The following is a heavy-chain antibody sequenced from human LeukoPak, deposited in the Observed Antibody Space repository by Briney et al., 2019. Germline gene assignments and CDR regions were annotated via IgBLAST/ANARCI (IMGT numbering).Heavy chain of an antibody. J-gene: IGHJ4*02. Sequence: PSETLSLTCTVSGGSLSSSSYYWGWIRQPPGTWLGWLGSIYYSGSTYYNPSLKSRVTISVDTYKNQFSLKLSSVTAADTAVYYCARHRIVKAAAGTSFDYWGQGTLVTVSS. D-gene: IGHD6-13*01. CDR2: IYYSGST. CDR1: GGSLSSSSYY. CDR3: ARHRIVKAAAGTSFDY. V-gene: IGHV4-39*01.